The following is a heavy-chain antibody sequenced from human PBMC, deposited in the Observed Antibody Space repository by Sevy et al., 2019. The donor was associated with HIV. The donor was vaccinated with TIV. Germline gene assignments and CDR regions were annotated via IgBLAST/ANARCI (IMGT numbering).Heavy chain of an antibody. CDR2: MNPNSGNT. CDR3: ARGWFGELLGSYFYYGMDV. CDR1: GYTFTSYD. Sequence: ASVKVSCKASGYTFTSYDINWVRQATGQGLEWMAWMNPNSGNTGYAQKFQGRVTMTRNTSISTAYMELSSLRSEDTAVYYCARGWFGELLGSYFYYGMDVWGQGTTVTVSS. V-gene: IGHV1-8*01. D-gene: IGHD3-10*01. J-gene: IGHJ6*02.